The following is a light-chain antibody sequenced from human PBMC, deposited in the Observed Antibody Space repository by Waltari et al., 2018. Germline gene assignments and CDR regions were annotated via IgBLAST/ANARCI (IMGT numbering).Light chain of an antibody. CDR2: EAL. CDR1: QSISSR. J-gene: IGKJ4*01. CDR3: QQYKTYPLT. Sequence: DIQMTQSPSTLSASVGDSVTITCRASQSISSRLAWYQQKPGTAPKLLIHEALSLESGVPIRFSGTVSGTEFTLTISSLQPEDFGTYFCQQYKTYPLTFGGGTRVESK. V-gene: IGKV1-5*01.